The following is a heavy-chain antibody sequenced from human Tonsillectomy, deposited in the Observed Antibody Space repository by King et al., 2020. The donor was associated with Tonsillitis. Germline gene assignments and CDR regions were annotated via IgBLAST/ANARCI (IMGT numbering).Heavy chain of an antibody. CDR1: GFTFSSYA. CDR3: AKDSGYCSSTSCYEHY. J-gene: IGHJ4*02. Sequence: EVQLVESGGGLVQPGGSLRLSCAASGFTFSSYAMSWVRQAPGKGLEWVSGFIVSGGSTYFADSLKGRFTISRDNSKNTLYLQMNSLRADDTAVYHCAKDSGYCSSTSCYEHYWGQGTLVTVSS. CDR2: FIVSGGST. D-gene: IGHD2-2*03. V-gene: IGHV3-23*04.